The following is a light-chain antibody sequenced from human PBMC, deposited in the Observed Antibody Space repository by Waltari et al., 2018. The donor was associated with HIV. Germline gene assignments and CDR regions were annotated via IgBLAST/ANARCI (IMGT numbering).Light chain of an antibody. CDR2: DDS. CDR3: QVWDSSSDHGV. J-gene: IGLJ1*01. Sequence: YVLTQPPSVSVAPGQTARLTCGGNNIGSKRVHWYPQKTGQAPVLVVYDDSDRPSGIPERFSGSNSGNTATLTISRVEAGDEADYYCQVWDSSSDHGVFGTGTKVTVL. V-gene: IGLV3-21*02. CDR1: NIGSKR.